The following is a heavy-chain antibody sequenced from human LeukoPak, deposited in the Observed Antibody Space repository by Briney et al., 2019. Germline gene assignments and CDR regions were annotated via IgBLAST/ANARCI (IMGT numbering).Heavy chain of an antibody. Sequence: ASVKVSCKASGGTFISYAISWVRQAPGQGLEWMGGIIPIFGTANYAQKFQGRVTITADESTSTVYMELNSLKSEDTAVYYCARGWDYDSGGRPTAYVYWGQGTLVTVSS. J-gene: IGHJ4*02. D-gene: IGHD3-22*01. V-gene: IGHV1-69*13. CDR1: GGTFISYA. CDR2: IIPIFGTA. CDR3: ARGWDYDSGGRPTAYVY.